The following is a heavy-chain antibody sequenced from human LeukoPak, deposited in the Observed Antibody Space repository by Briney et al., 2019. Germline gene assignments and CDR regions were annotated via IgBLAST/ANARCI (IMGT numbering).Heavy chain of an antibody. D-gene: IGHD2-15*01. CDR2: INGVGSTT. CDR3: TRRVDATRWYDP. Sequence: GGSLRLSCAASGFSFSTYWMRWVRQAPGEGLLWVSRINGVGSTTNYADSVKGRFTISRDNAKNTLYLQMTSLRAEDTAVYYCTRRVDATRWYDPWGQGTLVTVSS. V-gene: IGHV3-74*01. J-gene: IGHJ5*02. CDR1: GFSFSTYW.